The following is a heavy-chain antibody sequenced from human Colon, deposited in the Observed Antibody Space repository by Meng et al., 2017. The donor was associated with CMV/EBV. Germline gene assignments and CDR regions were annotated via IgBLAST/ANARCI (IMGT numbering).Heavy chain of an antibody. CDR1: GFPFTIYS. Sequence: KASGFPFTIYSFSLERPAPGPGLEWLGWISAYNGNTNYAQIDQGRVTMTTDPSTTTAYMELTDLRSDDTAVYYCARLNGGNSGDWFDPWGQGTLVTVSS. CDR2: ISAYNGNT. J-gene: IGHJ5*02. D-gene: IGHD4-23*01. V-gene: IGHV1-18*04. CDR3: ARLNGGNSGDWFDP.